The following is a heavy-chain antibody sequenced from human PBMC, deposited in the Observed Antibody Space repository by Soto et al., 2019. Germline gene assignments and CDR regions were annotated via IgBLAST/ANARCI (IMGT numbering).Heavy chain of an antibody. CDR1: GGSISSSSYY. D-gene: IGHD6-13*01. CDR3: ARHTWGIAAAGGNWFDP. CDR2: IYYSGST. J-gene: IGHJ5*02. V-gene: IGHV4-39*01. Sequence: SETLSLTCTVSGGSISSSSYYWGWIRQPPGKGLEWIGSIYYSGSTYYNPSLKSRVTISVDTSKNQFSLKLSSVTAADTAVYYCARHTWGIAAAGGNWFDPWGQGTLVTVSS.